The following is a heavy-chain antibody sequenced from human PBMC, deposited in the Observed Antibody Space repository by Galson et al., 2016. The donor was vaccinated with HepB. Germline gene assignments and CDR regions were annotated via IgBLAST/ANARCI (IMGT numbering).Heavy chain of an antibody. CDR3: ARRSTNYYFGMDV. CDR2: INYSWNT. Sequence: ETLSLTCSISGGSISSFYWSWIRQTPGKGLEWLGYINYSWNTYYNPSLKSRVTMSVDTSKNQFSLRLNSVTAADTAVYYCARRSTNYYFGMDVWGQGTTVTVSS. J-gene: IGHJ6*02. CDR1: GGSISSFY. V-gene: IGHV4-59*08.